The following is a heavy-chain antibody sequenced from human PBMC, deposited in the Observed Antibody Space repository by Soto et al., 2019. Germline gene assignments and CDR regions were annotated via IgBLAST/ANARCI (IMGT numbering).Heavy chain of an antibody. CDR1: GLTFSSYW. D-gene: IGHD6-19*01. CDR2: INSDGSRT. J-gene: IGHJ4*02. V-gene: IGHV3-74*01. Sequence: EVQLVESGGGLVQPGGSLRLSCAASGLTFSSYWMHWVRQVPGKGLVWVSRINSDGSRTSYADSVKGRFTISRDNAKNTLYLQMNRLRAEDTAVYYCAVAVAGPTAIGYWGQGTLVTVSS. CDR3: AVAVAGPTAIGY.